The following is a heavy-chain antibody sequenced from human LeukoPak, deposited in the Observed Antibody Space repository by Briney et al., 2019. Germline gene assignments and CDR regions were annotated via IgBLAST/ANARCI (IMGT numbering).Heavy chain of an antibody. CDR1: GGSISSYY. V-gene: IGHV4-59*01. CDR3: ARDLRMYCNFLSCQDTFDI. CDR2: IYYSGST. D-gene: IGHD2/OR15-2a*01. Sequence: SETLSLTCTVSGGSISSYYWSWIRQPPGKGLEWIGYIYYSGSTNYNPSLKSRVTISVDTSKNQFSLKLSSVTAADTAVYYCARDLRMYCNFLSCQDTFDILGQGTMVTVSS. J-gene: IGHJ3*02.